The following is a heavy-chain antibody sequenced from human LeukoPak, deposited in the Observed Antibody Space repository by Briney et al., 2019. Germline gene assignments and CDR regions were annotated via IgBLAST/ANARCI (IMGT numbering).Heavy chain of an antibody. V-gene: IGHV4-59*08. CDR3: ARHITVTYDAFDL. D-gene: IGHD6-19*01. J-gene: IGHJ3*01. Sequence: SETLSLTCTVSGSSITGYYWSWIRQPSGKGLEWIGYVFYSGGTLYNPSVNSRVSISVDTSKTQFSLKLTSVTAADTAVYYCARHITVTYDAFDLWGRGTMVTVSS. CDR1: GSSITGYY. CDR2: VFYSGGT.